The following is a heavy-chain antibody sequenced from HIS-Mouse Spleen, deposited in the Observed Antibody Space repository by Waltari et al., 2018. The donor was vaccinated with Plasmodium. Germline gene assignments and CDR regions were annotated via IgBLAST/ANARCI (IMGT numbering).Heavy chain of an antibody. CDR1: GFPCSSYW. J-gene: IGHJ2*01. Sequence: EVQLVESGGGLVQPGGSLELSLAASGFPCSSYWMSWVRQAPGKGLEWVANIKQDGSEKYYVDSVKGRFTISRDNAKNSLYLQMNSLRAEDTAVYYCASSWYWYFDLWGRGTLVTVSS. CDR2: IKQDGSEK. CDR3: ASSWYWYFDL. D-gene: IGHD6-13*01. V-gene: IGHV3-7*01.